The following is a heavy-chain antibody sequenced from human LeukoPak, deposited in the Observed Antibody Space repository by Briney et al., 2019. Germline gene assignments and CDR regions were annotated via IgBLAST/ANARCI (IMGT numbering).Heavy chain of an antibody. J-gene: IGHJ3*02. CDR1: GGSISSYY. D-gene: IGHD3-22*01. Sequence: SSETLSLTCTVSGGSISSYYWSWIRQPPGKGLEWIGYIYYSGSTNYNPSLKSRVTISVDTSKNQFSLKLSSVTAADTAVYYCARDSYYDSSGYYYPGSGAFDIWGQGTMVTVSS. V-gene: IGHV4-59*01. CDR2: IYYSGST. CDR3: ARDSYYDSSGYYYPGSGAFDI.